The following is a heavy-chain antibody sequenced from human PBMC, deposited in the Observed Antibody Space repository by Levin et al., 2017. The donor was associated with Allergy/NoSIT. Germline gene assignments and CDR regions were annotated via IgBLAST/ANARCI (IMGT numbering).Heavy chain of an antibody. CDR1: GYTFTGYY. Sequence: GESLKISCKASGYTFTGYYMHWVRQAPGQGLEWMGWINPNSGGTNYAQKFQGRVTMTRDTSISTAYMELSRLRSDDTAVYYCARTKYQLPSLSFDYWGQGTLVTVSS. D-gene: IGHD2-2*01. CDR3: ARTKYQLPSLSFDY. J-gene: IGHJ4*02. V-gene: IGHV1-2*02. CDR2: INPNSGGT.